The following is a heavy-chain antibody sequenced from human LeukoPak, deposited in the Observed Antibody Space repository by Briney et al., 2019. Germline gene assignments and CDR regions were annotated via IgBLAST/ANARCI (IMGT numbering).Heavy chain of an antibody. CDR1: GGSISSGGYS. Sequence: PSQTLSLTCAVSGGSISSGGYSWSWIRQPPGKGLEWIGYIYHSGSTYYNPSLKSRVTISVDRSKNQFSLKLSSVTAADTAVYYCARGVRITMVRGASAQPYFDYWGQGTLVTVSS. CDR2: IYHSGST. V-gene: IGHV4-30-2*01. D-gene: IGHD3-10*01. CDR3: ARGVRITMVRGASAQPYFDY. J-gene: IGHJ4*02.